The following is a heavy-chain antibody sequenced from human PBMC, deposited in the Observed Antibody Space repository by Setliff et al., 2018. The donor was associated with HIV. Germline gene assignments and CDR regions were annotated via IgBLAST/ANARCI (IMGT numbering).Heavy chain of an antibody. CDR3: ANMQWASNAWYSFDY. V-gene: IGHV3-7*03. Sequence: PGGSLRLSCAASGFTFSSRWMTWVRQAPGKGLEWVANIKQDGSENYYVASVEGRFTISRDNAKNSLYLQMNSLRAEDTAVYYCANMQWASNAWYSFDYWGQGALVTVSS. CDR1: GFTFSSRW. D-gene: IGHD6-19*01. J-gene: IGHJ4*02. CDR2: IKQDGSEN.